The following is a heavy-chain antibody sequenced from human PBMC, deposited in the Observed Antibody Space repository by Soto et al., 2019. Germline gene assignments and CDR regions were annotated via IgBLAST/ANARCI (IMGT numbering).Heavy chain of an antibody. J-gene: IGHJ6*02. CDR2: ISSSSSYI. CDR1: GFTFSSYS. D-gene: IGHD6-13*01. V-gene: IGHV3-21*01. Sequence: PGGSLRLSCAASGFTFSSYSMNWVRQAPGKGLEWVSSISSSSSYIYYADSVKGRFTISRDNAKNSLYLQMNSLRAEDTAVYYCARDRAAATYGMDVWGQGATVTVSS. CDR3: ARDRAAATYGMDV.